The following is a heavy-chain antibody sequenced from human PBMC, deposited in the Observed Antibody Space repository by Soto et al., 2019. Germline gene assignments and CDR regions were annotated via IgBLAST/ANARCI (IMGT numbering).Heavy chain of an antibody. CDR3: AKMDIVVVVAATFINY. CDR2: ISGSGGST. V-gene: IGHV3-23*01. Sequence: EVQLLESGGGLVQPGGSLRLSCAASGFTFSSYAMSWVRQAPGKGLEWVSAISGSGGSTYYADSVKGRFTISRDNSKNPLYLQMNSLRAEDTAVYYCAKMDIVVVVAATFINYWGQGTLVTVSS. CDR1: GFTFSSYA. J-gene: IGHJ4*02. D-gene: IGHD2-15*01.